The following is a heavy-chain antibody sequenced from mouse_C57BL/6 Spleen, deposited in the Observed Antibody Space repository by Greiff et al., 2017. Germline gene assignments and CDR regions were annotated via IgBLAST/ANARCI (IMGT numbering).Heavy chain of an antibody. CDR3: ARGSQNYYGYYGGYAMDY. CDR2: FHPYNDDT. CDR1: GYTFTTYP. D-gene: IGHD2-3*01. Sequence: QVQLQQSGAELVKPGASVKMSCKASGYTFTTYPIEWMKQNHGKSLEWIGNFHPYNDDTKYNEKFKGKATLTVEKSSSSVYLELSRLTSDDSAIYYCARGSQNYYGYYGGYAMDYWGQGTSVTVSS. J-gene: IGHJ4*01. V-gene: IGHV1-47*01.